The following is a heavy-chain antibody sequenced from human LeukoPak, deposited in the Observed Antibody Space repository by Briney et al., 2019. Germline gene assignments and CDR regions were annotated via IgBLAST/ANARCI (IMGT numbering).Heavy chain of an antibody. CDR2: INPSGGST. V-gene: IGHV1-46*01. J-gene: IGHJ4*02. Sequence: GASVKVSCKASGYTFTSYHMHWVRQAPGRGLEIMGIINPSGGSTTYAQKFQGRVTMTRDTSTSTVYMELSSLRSEDTAVHYCAKLAAAGTAHYYFDYWGQGTLVTVSS. D-gene: IGHD6-13*01. CDR1: GYTFTSYH. CDR3: AKLAAAGTAHYYFDY.